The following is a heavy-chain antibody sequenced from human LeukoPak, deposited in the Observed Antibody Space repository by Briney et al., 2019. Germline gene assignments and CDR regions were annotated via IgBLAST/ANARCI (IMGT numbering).Heavy chain of an antibody. CDR2: IYYSGST. J-gene: IGHJ3*02. CDR3: ARTYYYDSPDAFDI. V-gene: IGHV4-61*08. Sequence: PSETLSLTCAVSGGSISSGGYSWSWIRQPPGKGLEWIGYIYYSGSTNYNPSLKSRVTISVDTSKNQFSLKLSSVTAADTAVYYCARTYYYDSPDAFDIWGQGTMVTVSS. CDR1: GGSISSGGYS. D-gene: IGHD3-22*01.